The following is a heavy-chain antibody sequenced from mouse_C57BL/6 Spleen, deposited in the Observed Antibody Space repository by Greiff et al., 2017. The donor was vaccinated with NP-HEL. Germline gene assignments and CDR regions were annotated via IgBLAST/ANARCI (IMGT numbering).Heavy chain of an antibody. CDR2: IYPGSGNT. CDR3: ARSSSYYYGSSYDAMDY. D-gene: IGHD1-1*01. Sequence: LEESGPELVKPGASVKISCKASGYSFTSYYIHWVKQRPGQGLEWIGWIYPGSGNTKYNEKFKGKATLTADTSSSTAYMQLSSLTSEDSAVYYCARSSSYYYGSSYDAMDYWGQGTSVTVSS. J-gene: IGHJ4*01. CDR1: GYSFTSYY. V-gene: IGHV1-66*01.